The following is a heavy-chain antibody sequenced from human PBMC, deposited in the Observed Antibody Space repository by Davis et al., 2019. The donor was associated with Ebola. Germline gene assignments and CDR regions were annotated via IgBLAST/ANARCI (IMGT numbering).Heavy chain of an antibody. J-gene: IGHJ4*02. V-gene: IGHV3-23*01. CDR1: GFTFSSYS. Sequence: PGGSLRLSCAASGFTFSSYSMNWVRQAPGKGLEWVSVISGSGGRTYYTDSVKGRFTISRDNSKNMLFLQMNSLRAEDTAVYYCAQRWGSYRYFRHWGQGTLVTVSS. CDR2: ISGSGGRT. D-gene: IGHD3-16*02. CDR3: AQRWGSYRYFRH.